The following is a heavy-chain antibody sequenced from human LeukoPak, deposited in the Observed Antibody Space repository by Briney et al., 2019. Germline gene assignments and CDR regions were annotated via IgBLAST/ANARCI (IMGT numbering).Heavy chain of an antibody. CDR2: IYYSGST. CDR3: ARHGVAVAGTLGPDY. CDR1: GYSISSGYY. D-gene: IGHD6-19*01. J-gene: IGHJ4*02. V-gene: IGHV4-38-2*02. Sequence: SETLSLTCTVSGYSISSGYYWGWIRQPPGKGLEWIGSIYYSGSTYYNPSLKSRVTISVDTSKNQFSLKLSSVTAADTAVYYCARHGVAVAGTLGPDYWGQGTLVTVSS.